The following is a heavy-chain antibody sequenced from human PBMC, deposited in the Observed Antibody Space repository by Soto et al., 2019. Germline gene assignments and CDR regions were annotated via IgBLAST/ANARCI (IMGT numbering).Heavy chain of an antibody. Sequence: GASVKVSCKASGYTFTSYGISWVRQAPGQGLEWMGWISAYNGNTNYAQKLQGRVTMTTDTSTSTAYMELRSLRSDDTAVYYCARVLRQICGVVRYADYWDQGTLVTVSS. D-gene: IGHD3-3*01. CDR3: ARVLRQICGVVRYADY. J-gene: IGHJ4*02. CDR1: GYTFTSYG. V-gene: IGHV1-18*01. CDR2: ISAYNGNT.